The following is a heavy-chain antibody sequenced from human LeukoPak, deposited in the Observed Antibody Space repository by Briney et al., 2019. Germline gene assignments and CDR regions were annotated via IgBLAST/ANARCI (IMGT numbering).Heavy chain of an antibody. J-gene: IGHJ4*02. CDR3: ALDYYGSGSYYD. V-gene: IGHV4-4*07. Sequence: SETLSLTCTVSGGSISSYYWSWIRQPAGKGLEWIGRIYTSGSTNYNPSLKSRVTMSVDMSKNQFSLKLSSVTAADTAVYYCALDYYGSGSYYDWGQGTLVTVSS. CDR2: IYTSGST. D-gene: IGHD3-10*01. CDR1: GGSISSYY.